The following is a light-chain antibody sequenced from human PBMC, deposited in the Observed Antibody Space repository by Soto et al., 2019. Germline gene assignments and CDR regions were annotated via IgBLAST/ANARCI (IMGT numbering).Light chain of an antibody. V-gene: IGKV3-20*01. Sequence: EIVLTQSPATLSLSPGERATLSCRASQRLSSNFLAWYQQKPGQPPRLLIYGASNRATGIPDRFSGSGSGTDFTLTISRLEPEDFAVYYCQQCGSSSTFGQGTRLEI. CDR2: GAS. J-gene: IGKJ5*01. CDR1: QRLSSNF. CDR3: QQCGSSST.